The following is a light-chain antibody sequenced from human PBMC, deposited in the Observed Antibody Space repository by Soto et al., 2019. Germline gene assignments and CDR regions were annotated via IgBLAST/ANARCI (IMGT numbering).Light chain of an antibody. CDR3: QQYGPYLLT. J-gene: IGKJ3*01. Sequence: DIQMTQSPTSLSASVGDRVTITCQASQDITNHLNWYQQKPGKAPKLLIYEASNLETGVPSRFSGCGSGTDFTLTISSLQPEDFATYYCQQYGPYLLTFGPGTKVH. CDR2: EAS. CDR1: QDITNH. V-gene: IGKV1-33*01.